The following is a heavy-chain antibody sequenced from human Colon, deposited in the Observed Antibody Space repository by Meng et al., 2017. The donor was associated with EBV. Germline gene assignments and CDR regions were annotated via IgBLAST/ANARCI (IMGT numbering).Heavy chain of an antibody. CDR3: ARTFGYCSNNNCPRTLGY. CDR2: INHSGSA. J-gene: IGHJ4*02. CDR1: GGSLSGYY. Sequence: QVQLQPWGAGVLKPSETLPPTGGVSGGSLSGYYWSWIRHFPGRTLEFIGDINHSGSANYNPSLRSRVTISVDTSKNQIFLNLHSVTAADTAVYHCARTFGYCSNNNCPRTLGYWGQGTLVTVSS. D-gene: IGHD2-2*03. V-gene: IGHV4-34*02.